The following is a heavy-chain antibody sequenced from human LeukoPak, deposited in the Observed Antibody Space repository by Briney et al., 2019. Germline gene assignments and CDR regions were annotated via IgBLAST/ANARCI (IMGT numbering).Heavy chain of an antibody. CDR3: AGSPELRGEEALDY. D-gene: IGHD3-10*01. Sequence: SETLSLICAVYGGSFSGYYWSWIRQPPGKGLEWIGEINHSGSTNYNPSLKSRVTISVDTSKNQFSLNLSSVTAADTAVYYCAGSPELRGEEALDYWGQGTLVTVSS. CDR2: INHSGST. V-gene: IGHV4-34*01. CDR1: GGSFSGYY. J-gene: IGHJ4*02.